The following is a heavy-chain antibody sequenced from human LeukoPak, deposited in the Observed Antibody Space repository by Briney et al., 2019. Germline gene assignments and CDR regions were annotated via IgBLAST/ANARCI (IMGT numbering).Heavy chain of an antibody. CDR2: IIPIFGTA. CDR1: GGTFSSYA. D-gene: IGHD3-3*01. J-gene: IGHJ4*02. Sequence: VASVKVSCKASGGTFSSYAISWVRQAPGQGLEWMGGIIPIFGTANYAQKFQGRVTITTDESTSTAYMELSSLRSEDTAVYYCARETTTIFGVVIIRYFDYWGQGTLVTVSS. V-gene: IGHV1-69*05. CDR3: ARETTTIFGVVIIRYFDY.